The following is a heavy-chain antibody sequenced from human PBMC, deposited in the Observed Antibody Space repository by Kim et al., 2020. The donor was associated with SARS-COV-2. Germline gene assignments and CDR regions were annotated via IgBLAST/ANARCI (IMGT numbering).Heavy chain of an antibody. CDR2: ST. CDR3: ARESSRGFDP. J-gene: IGHJ5*02. Sequence: STYYADSVKGRFTISRDNAKNTLYLQMNSLRAEGTAVYYCARESSRGFDPWGQGTLVTVSS. V-gene: IGHV3-53*01. D-gene: IGHD6-13*01.